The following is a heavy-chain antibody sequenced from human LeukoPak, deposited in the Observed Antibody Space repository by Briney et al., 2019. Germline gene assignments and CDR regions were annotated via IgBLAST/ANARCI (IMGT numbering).Heavy chain of an antibody. CDR2: ISYDGSNK. CDR3: ARAYCGGDCPFDY. V-gene: IGHV3-30-3*01. J-gene: IGHJ4*02. CDR1: GFTFSSYA. D-gene: IGHD2-21*02. Sequence: GRSLRLSCAASGFTFSSYAMHWVRQAPGKGLEWMAVISYDGSNKYYADSVKGRFTISRDNSKNTLYLQINSLRAEDTAVYYCARAYCGGDCPFDYWGQGTLVTVSS.